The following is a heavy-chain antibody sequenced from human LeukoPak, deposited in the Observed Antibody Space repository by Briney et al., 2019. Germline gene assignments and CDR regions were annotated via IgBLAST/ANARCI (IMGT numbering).Heavy chain of an antibody. J-gene: IGHJ4*02. CDR3: ATYAPDSSGLLDY. Sequence: ASVKVSCQVSGYTLTELSMHWVRQAPGKGLEWMGGFDPEDGETIYAQKFQGRVTMTEDTSTDTAYMELSSLRSEDMAVYYCATYAPDSSGLLDYWGQGTLVTVSS. CDR1: GYTLTELS. V-gene: IGHV1-24*01. CDR2: FDPEDGET. D-gene: IGHD3-22*01.